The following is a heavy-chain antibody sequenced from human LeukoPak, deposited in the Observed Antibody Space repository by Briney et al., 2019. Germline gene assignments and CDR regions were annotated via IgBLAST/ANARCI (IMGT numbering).Heavy chain of an antibody. CDR2: IKEDGSEK. V-gene: IGHV3-7*01. CDR3: ARDRSRSGDDYELDY. Sequence: GGSLRLSCAASGFTFSSYGMHWVRQAPGKGLEWVANIKEDGSEKHYIDSVKGRFTISRDNAKNSLYLLMNSLRPEDTAVYYCARDRSRSGDDYELDYWGQGTLVTVSS. D-gene: IGHD5-12*01. CDR1: GFTFSSYG. J-gene: IGHJ4*02.